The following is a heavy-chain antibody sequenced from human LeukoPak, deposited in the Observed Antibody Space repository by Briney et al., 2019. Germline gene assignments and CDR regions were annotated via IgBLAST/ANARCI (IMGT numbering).Heavy chain of an antibody. J-gene: IGHJ3*02. Sequence: GGSLRLSCAASGFTFSSYSMNWVRQAPGKGLEWVSYISSSSSTIYYADSVEGRFTISRDNAKNSLYLQMNSLRAEDTAVYYCARDLGRMLGAFDIWGQGTMVTVSS. CDR3: ARDLGRMLGAFDI. D-gene: IGHD2-8*01. CDR1: GFTFSSYS. CDR2: ISSSSSTI. V-gene: IGHV3-48*01.